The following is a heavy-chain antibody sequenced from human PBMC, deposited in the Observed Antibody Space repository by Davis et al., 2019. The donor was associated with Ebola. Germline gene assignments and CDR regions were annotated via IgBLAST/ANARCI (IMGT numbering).Heavy chain of an antibody. D-gene: IGHD2-21*02. CDR3: ARRGVTTSGFGLDV. CDR1: GYSFTSYW. CDR2: IDPSDSYT. J-gene: IGHJ6*02. V-gene: IGHV5-10-1*01. Sequence: GESLKISCKGSGYSFTSYWINWVRQMPGKGLEWMGRIDPSDSYTTYSPSFQGHVTISADKSFSTTYLQWSSLRAPDTAMYFYARRGVTTSGFGLDVWGQGTTVTVSS.